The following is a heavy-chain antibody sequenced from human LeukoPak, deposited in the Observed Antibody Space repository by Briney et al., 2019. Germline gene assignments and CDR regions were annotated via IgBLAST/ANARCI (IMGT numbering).Heavy chain of an antibody. CDR1: GDSVSSNSVT. CDR3: ARRLTQYDCFDP. D-gene: IGHD2-2*01. Sequence: SQTLSLTCAISGDSVSSNSVTWNWIRQSPSRGLEWLGRTYYRYTWYNDHAVSVSGRITVNPDTSKNQFSLHLNSVTAEDTAVYYCARRLTQYDCFDPWGQGILVTVSS. CDR2: TYYRYTWYN. V-gene: IGHV6-1*01. J-gene: IGHJ5*02.